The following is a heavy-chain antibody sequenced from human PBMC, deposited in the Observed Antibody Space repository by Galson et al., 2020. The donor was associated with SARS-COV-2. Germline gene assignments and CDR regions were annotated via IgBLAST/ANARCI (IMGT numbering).Heavy chain of an antibody. D-gene: IGHD2-21*02. Sequence: ASVKVSCKVSGYTLTELSMHWVRQAPGKGLEWMGGFDPEDGETIYAQKFQGRVTMTEDTSTDTAYMELSSLRSEDTAVYYCATVYAYCGGDCYRFDYWGQGTLVTVSS. CDR3: ATVYAYCGGDCYRFDY. CDR1: GYTLTELS. V-gene: IGHV1-24*01. J-gene: IGHJ4*02. CDR2: FDPEDGET.